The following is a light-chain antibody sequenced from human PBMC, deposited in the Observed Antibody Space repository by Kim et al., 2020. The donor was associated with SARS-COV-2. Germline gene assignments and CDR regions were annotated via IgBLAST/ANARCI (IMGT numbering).Light chain of an antibody. V-gene: IGLV2-11*01. J-gene: IGLJ3*02. CDR2: DVS. Sequence: PSVPSSCTGTRSDVGGYNYVSWYQQHPGKAPKLMIYDVSKRPSGVPDRFSGSKSGNTASLTISGLQAEDEADYYCCSYAGSYTWVFGGGTKLTVL. CDR3: CSYAGSYTWV. CDR1: RSDVGGYNY.